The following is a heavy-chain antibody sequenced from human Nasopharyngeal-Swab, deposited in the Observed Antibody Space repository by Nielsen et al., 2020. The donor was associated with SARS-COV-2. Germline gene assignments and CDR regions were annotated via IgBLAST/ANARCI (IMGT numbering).Heavy chain of an antibody. CDR1: GYTFTSYY. J-gene: IGHJ6*02. CDR2: INPSGGST. V-gene: IGHV1-46*01. Sequence: ASVKVSCKASGYTFTSYYMHWVRQAPGQGLEWMGIINPSGGSTSYAQKFQGRVTMTRDTSTSTVYMELSSLRSDDTAVYYCASPTYCSSTSCSYGMDVWGQGTTVTVSS. CDR3: ASPTYCSSTSCSYGMDV. D-gene: IGHD2-2*01.